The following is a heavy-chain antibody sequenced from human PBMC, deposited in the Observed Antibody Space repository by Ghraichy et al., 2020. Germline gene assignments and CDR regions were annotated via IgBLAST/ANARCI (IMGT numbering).Heavy chain of an antibody. D-gene: IGHD2-15*01. CDR3: ARQVCSGGSCYPDHGMDV. CDR1: GYTFTGYY. V-gene: IGHV1-2*06. CDR2: INPNSGGT. Sequence: KVSCKASGYTFTGYYMHWVRQAPGQGLEWMGRINPNSGGTNYAQKFQGRVTMTRDTSISTAYMELSRLRSDDTAVYYCARQVCSGGSCYPDHGMDVWGQGTTVTVSS. J-gene: IGHJ6*02.